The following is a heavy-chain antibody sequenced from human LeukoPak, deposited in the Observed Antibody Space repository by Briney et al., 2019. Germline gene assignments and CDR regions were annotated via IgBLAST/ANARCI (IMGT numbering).Heavy chain of an antibody. D-gene: IGHD3-22*01. V-gene: IGHV4-34*01. Sequence: PSETLSLTCAVYGGSFSGYYWSWIRQPPGKGLEWIGRIYYSGSTYYNPSLKSRRTISVDTSKNQFSLKLSSVNDADTAVYYCARDLGSARYYYDSSGYYYDPLDYWREGPVVRVSS. CDR2: IYYSGST. CDR3: ARDLGSARYYYDSSGYYYDPLDY. CDR1: GGSFSGYY. J-gene: IGHJ4*02.